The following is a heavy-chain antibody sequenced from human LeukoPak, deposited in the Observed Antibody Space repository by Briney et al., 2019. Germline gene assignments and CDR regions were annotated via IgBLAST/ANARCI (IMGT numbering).Heavy chain of an antibody. CDR3: ARGLAHYDYVWGSYRPWAAFDI. CDR1: GFTFSSYS. J-gene: IGHJ3*02. CDR2: ISSSSSYI. D-gene: IGHD3-16*02. Sequence: GGSLRLSCAASGFTFSSYSMNWVRQAPGKGLEWVSSISSSSSYIYYADSVKGRFTISRDNAKNSLYLQMNSLRAEDTAVYYCARGLAHYDYVWGSYRPWAAFDIWGQGTMVTVSS. V-gene: IGHV3-21*01.